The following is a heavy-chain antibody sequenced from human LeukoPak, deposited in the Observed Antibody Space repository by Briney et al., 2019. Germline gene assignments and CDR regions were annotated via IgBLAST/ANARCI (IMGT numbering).Heavy chain of an antibody. D-gene: IGHD2-15*01. V-gene: IGHV1-2*02. J-gene: IGHJ4*02. CDR3: ARDHCSGGSCYGYFDY. CDR1: GYTFTGYY. Sequence: ASVKVSCKASGYTFTGYYMHWVRQAPGQGLEWMGWISPNSGGTNYAQKFQGRVTMTRDTSISTAYMELSRLRSDDTAVYYCARDHCSGGSCYGYFDYWGQGTLVTVSS. CDR2: ISPNSGGT.